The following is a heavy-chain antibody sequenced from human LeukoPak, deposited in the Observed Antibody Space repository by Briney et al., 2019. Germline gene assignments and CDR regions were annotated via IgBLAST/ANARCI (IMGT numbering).Heavy chain of an antibody. CDR2: ISIPGSI. D-gene: IGHD6-13*01. CDR3: ARERAVQQLVPHYYYYMDV. J-gene: IGHJ6*03. CDR1: GFTVSSNY. Sequence: GGSLRLSCAASGFTVSSNYMTWVRQAPGKGLEWVSVISIPGSITYADSVKGRFTISRDNSKNTLYLQMNSLRAEDTAVYYCARERAVQQLVPHYYYYMDVWGKGTTVTVSS. V-gene: IGHV3-53*01.